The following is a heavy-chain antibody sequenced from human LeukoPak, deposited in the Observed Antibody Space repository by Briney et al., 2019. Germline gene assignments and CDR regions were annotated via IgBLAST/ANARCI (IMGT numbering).Heavy chain of an antibody. CDR1: GGSISSYY. J-gene: IGHJ3*02. V-gene: IGHV4-59*01. Sequence: PSQTLSLTCTVSGGSISSYYWSWIRQPPGKGLEWIGYIYYSGSTNYNPSLKSRVTISVDTSKNQFSLKLSSVTAADTAVYYCARLLWSLDAFDIWGQGTMVTVSS. CDR3: ARLLWSLDAFDI. CDR2: IYYSGST. D-gene: IGHD2-21*01.